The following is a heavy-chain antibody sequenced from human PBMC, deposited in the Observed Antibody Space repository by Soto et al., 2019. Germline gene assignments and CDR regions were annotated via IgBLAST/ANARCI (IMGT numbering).Heavy chain of an antibody. D-gene: IGHD3-22*01. CDR1: GFTFSSYE. V-gene: IGHV3-48*03. CDR2: ISSSSSTI. CDR3: ARAPYYYDSSGYYYGEPRPEYFQH. J-gene: IGHJ1*01. Sequence: GGSLRLSCAASGFTFSSYEMNWVRQAPGKGLEWISYISSSSSTIYYADSVKGRFTISRDNAKNSLYLQMNSLRAEDTAVYYCARAPYYYDSSGYYYGEPRPEYFQHWGQGTLVTVSS.